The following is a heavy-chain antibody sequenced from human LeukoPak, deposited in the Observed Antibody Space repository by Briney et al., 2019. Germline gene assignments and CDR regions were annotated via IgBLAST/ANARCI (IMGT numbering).Heavy chain of an antibody. CDR1: VGTFSSYA. Sequence: SVKVSFKASVGTFSSYAISWVRQAPGQGLEWMGGIIPIFGTANYAQKFQGRVTITADESTSTAYMELSSLRSEDTAVYYCARVSLSNYYDSSGYLGDYWGQGTLVTVSS. CDR3: ARVSLSNYYDSSGYLGDY. CDR2: IIPIFGTA. J-gene: IGHJ4*02. D-gene: IGHD3-22*01. V-gene: IGHV1-69*01.